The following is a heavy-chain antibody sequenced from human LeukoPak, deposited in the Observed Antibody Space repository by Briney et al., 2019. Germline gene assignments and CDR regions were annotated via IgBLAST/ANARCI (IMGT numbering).Heavy chain of an antibody. Sequence: PGGSLRLSCAASGFTFSSYAMRWVRQAPGKGLEWVAVISYDGSNKYYADSVKGRFTISRDNSKNTLYLQMNSLRAEDTAVYYCARDRGVVPAAIFDYWGQGTLVTVSS. CDR2: ISYDGSNK. CDR1: GFTFSSYA. V-gene: IGHV3-30-3*01. CDR3: ARDRGVVPAAIFDY. D-gene: IGHD2-2*01. J-gene: IGHJ4*02.